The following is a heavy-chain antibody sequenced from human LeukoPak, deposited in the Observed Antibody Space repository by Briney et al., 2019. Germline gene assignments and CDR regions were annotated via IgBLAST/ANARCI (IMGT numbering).Heavy chain of an antibody. CDR3: ARDGYCSSASCYTVAAFDI. CDR2: IKQDGSEK. V-gene: IGHV3-7*01. J-gene: IGHJ3*02. Sequence: GGSLRLSCAASGFTFSSYWMSWVRQAPGKGLEWVANIKQDGSEKYYVDSVKGRFTLFRDDAKNSVYLQMNSLRVEDTAVYYCARDGYCSSASCYTVAAFDIWGQGTMVTVSS. CDR1: GFTFSSYW. D-gene: IGHD2-2*02.